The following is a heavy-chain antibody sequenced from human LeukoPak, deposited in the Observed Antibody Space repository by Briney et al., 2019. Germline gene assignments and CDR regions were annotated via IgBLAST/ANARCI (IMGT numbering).Heavy chain of an antibody. CDR1: GFTFSDYY. Sequence: KTGGSLRLSCAASGFTFSDYYMSWIRQAPGKGLEWVSYISSSGSTIYYADSVKGRFTISRDNAKNSLYLQMNSLRAEDTAVYYCAREKISGSYYFRYYFDYWGQGTLVTVSS. D-gene: IGHD1-26*01. CDR2: ISSSGSTI. V-gene: IGHV3-11*04. CDR3: AREKISGSYYFRYYFDY. J-gene: IGHJ4*02.